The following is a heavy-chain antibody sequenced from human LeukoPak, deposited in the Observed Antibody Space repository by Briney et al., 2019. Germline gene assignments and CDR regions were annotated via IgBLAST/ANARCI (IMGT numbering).Heavy chain of an antibody. CDR2: VNPNSGNT. V-gene: IGHV1-8*01. Sequence: ASVKASCKASRYTFTSYDINWVRQATGQGLEWMGWVNPNSGNTGYAQKFQGRVTMTRNTSISTAYMELSSLRSEDTAVYYCARGRTIFGVDIDYWGQGTLVTVSS. J-gene: IGHJ4*02. D-gene: IGHD3-3*01. CDR1: RYTFTSYD. CDR3: ARGRTIFGVDIDY.